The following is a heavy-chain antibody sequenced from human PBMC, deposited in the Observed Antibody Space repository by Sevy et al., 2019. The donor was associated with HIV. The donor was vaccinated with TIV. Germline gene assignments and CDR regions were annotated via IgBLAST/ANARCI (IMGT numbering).Heavy chain of an antibody. D-gene: IGHD3-10*01. Sequence: ASVKVSCKASGYTFTSYYMHWVRRAPGQGLEWMGIINPSGGSTSYAQKFQGRVTMTRDTSTSTVYMELSSLRSEDTAVYYCARCGSGSYYSIANYYFDYWGQGTLVTVSS. CDR1: GYTFTSYY. CDR3: ARCGSGSYYSIANYYFDY. V-gene: IGHV1-46*01. J-gene: IGHJ4*02. CDR2: INPSGGST.